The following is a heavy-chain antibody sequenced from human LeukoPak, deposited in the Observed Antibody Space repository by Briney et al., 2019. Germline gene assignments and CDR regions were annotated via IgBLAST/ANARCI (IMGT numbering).Heavy chain of an antibody. CDR1: GGSMSGYY. Sequence: PSETLSLTCTVSGGSMSGYYWSWIRQPAKKGLEWIGRIYTSGNTNPNPSLESRVTMSVDTSKRQFSLNVTSVTAADTAVYYCARSPMMTYGGVFAVYGMDVWGPGTTVTVSS. CDR3: ARSPMMTYGGVFAVYGMDV. CDR2: IYTSGNT. D-gene: IGHD3-16*02. V-gene: IGHV4-4*07. J-gene: IGHJ6*02.